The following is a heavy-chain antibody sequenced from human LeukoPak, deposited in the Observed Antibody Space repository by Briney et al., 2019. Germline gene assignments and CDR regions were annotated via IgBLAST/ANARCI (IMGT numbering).Heavy chain of an antibody. D-gene: IGHD3-3*01. J-gene: IGHJ4*02. CDR2: LSSGSNYI. CDR1: GFTLSSDG. V-gene: IGHV3-21*01. CDR3: ARVPLSSGYFDY. Sequence: GGSLRLSCAASGFTLSSDGMNWVRQAPGKGLEWVSSLSSGSNYIYYADSVKGRFTISRDNAKNSLYLQMNSLRAEDTAVYYCARVPLSSGYFDYWGQGSLVTVSS.